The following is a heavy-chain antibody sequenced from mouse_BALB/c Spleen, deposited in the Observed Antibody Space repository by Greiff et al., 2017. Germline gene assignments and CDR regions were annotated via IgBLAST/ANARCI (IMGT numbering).Heavy chain of an antibody. J-gene: IGHJ2*01. Sequence: EVQLQESGGGLVKPGGSLKLSCAASGFTFSSYAMSWVRQTPEKRLEWVASISSGGSTYYPDSVKGRFTISRDNARNILYLQMSSLRSEDTAMYYCARRAGPWGQGTTLTVSS. CDR3: ARRAGP. V-gene: IGHV5-6-5*01. D-gene: IGHD3-1*01. CDR1: GFTFSSYA. CDR2: ISSGGST.